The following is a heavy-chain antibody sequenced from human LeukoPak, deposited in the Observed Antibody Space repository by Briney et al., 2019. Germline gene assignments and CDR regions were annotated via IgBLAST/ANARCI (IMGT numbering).Heavy chain of an antibody. CDR3: ARDPYSGSYGDYYYYYMDV. Sequence: QTGGSLRLSCAASGFTFSSYGMHWVRQAPGKGLEWVAFIRYDGSNKYYADSVKGRFTISRDNAKSSLYLQMNSLRAEDTAVYYCARDPYSGSYGDYYYYYMDVWGKGTTVTISS. V-gene: IGHV3-30*02. CDR1: GFTFSSYG. J-gene: IGHJ6*03. D-gene: IGHD1-26*01. CDR2: IRYDGSNK.